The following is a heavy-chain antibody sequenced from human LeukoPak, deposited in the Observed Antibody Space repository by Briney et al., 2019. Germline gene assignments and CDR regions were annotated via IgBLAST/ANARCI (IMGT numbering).Heavy chain of an antibody. CDR2: IKQDGSEK. CDR1: GFTFSNAW. D-gene: IGHD3-3*01. CDR3: AREAYDLGDY. V-gene: IGHV3-7*01. J-gene: IGHJ4*02. Sequence: GGSLRLSCAASGFTFSNAWMSWVRQAPGKGLEWVANIKQDGSEKYYVDSVKGRFTISRDNAKNSLYLQMNSLRAEDTAVYYCAREAYDLGDYWGQGTLVTVSS.